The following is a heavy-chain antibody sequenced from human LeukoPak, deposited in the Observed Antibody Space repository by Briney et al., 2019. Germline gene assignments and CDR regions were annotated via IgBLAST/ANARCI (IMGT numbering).Heavy chain of an antibody. CDR3: APDLRGSAWSLDD. CDR2: ISGSGGGT. J-gene: IGHJ4*02. D-gene: IGHD6-13*01. Sequence: GGSLKLSCAASGFTFSNYAMGWVRQAPGKGLEWVSLISGSGGGTYFADSVKGRFTISRDNSKNTLYLQMDGLRAEDTAIYYCAPDLRGSAWSLDDWGQGTLVTVSS. V-gene: IGHV3-23*01. CDR1: GFTFSNYA.